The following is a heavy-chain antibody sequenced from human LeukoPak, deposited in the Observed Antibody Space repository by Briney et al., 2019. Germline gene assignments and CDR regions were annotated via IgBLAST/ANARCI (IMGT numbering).Heavy chain of an antibody. V-gene: IGHV3-23*01. D-gene: IGHD3-16*01. J-gene: IGHJ4*02. CDR3: ARADAFGGVTLSPDY. CDR1: GFTFSSHG. Sequence: GGSLRLSCAASGFTFSSHGMSWVRQAPGKGLEWVSTISGSGDYTYYADSVKGRFTISRDNAKNSLYLQMNSLRAEDTAVYYCARADAFGGVTLSPDYWGQGTLVTVSS. CDR2: ISGSGDYT.